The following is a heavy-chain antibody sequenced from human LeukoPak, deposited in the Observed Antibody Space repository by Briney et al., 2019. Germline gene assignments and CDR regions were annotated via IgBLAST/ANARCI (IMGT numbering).Heavy chain of an antibody. J-gene: IGHJ6*02. CDR1: GFTFSTYW. CDR2: IKEDGSEN. CDR3: ARDSLSGVLIGPRLDV. D-gene: IGHD3-3*01. Sequence: QAGGSLRLSCAASGFTFSTYWMSWVRQGPGKGLEWVALIKEDGSENFYVDSVKGRITISRDNAKNSLFLQMNSLRAEDTAVYYCARDSLSGVLIGPRLDVWGQGTTVTVSS. V-gene: IGHV3-7*01.